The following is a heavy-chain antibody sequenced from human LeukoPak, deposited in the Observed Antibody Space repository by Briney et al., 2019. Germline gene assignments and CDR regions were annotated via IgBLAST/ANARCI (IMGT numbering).Heavy chain of an antibody. V-gene: IGHV2-5*02. CDR3: ARRYCSSTNCVRGQPNYFDY. CDR2: IYWDDDK. J-gene: IGHJ4*02. D-gene: IGHD2-2*01. CDR1: GFSLSTSGVG. Sequence: SGPTLVKPTQTLTLTCTFSGFSLSTSGVGVGWIRQPPGKALEWLALIYWDDDKRYSPSLGNRLTITKDTSKNQVVLRMTNMDPVDTATYYCARRYCSSTNCVRGQPNYFDYWGQGTLVTVSS.